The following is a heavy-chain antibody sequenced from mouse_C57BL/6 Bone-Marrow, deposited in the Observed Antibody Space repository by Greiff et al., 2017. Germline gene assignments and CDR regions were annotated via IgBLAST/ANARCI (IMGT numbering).Heavy chain of an antibody. CDR3: ARSKDYDRRYFDY. D-gene: IGHD2-4*01. V-gene: IGHV1-4*01. Sequence: QVQLQQSGAELARPGASVKMSCKASGYTFTSYTMHWVKQRPGQGLEWIGYINPSSGYTKYNQKFKDKATLTADKSSTTAYMQLSSLTSEDSAVYYCARSKDYDRRYFDYWGQGTTLTVSS. J-gene: IGHJ2*01. CDR2: INPSSGYT. CDR1: GYTFTSYT.